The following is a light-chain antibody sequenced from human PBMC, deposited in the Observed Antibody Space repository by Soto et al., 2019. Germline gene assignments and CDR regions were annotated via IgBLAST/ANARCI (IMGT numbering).Light chain of an antibody. Sequence: QSVLTQPPSVSGAPGQRVTISCTGSSSNIGAGYDVHWYQQLPGTAPKLLIYGNSNRPSGFPDRFSGSESGTSASLAVTGLQAEDEAEYCCQSYDSSLSGSRVFGGGTMLTVL. CDR3: QSYDSSLSGSRV. CDR2: GNS. V-gene: IGLV1-40*01. CDR1: SSNIGAGYD. J-gene: IGLJ2*01.